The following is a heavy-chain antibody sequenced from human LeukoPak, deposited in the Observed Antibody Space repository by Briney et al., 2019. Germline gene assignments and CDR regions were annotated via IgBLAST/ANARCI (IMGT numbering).Heavy chain of an antibody. Sequence: GGSLRLSCAASGFTFSSYAMHWVRQAPGMGLEWVAVISYDGSNKYYADSVKGRFTISRDNSKNTLYLQMNSLRAEVTAVYYCARAGGGKGGAFDIWGQGTMVTVSS. CDR1: GFTFSSYA. CDR3: ARAGGGKGGAFDI. V-gene: IGHV3-30*04. D-gene: IGHD3-16*01. J-gene: IGHJ3*02. CDR2: ISYDGSNK.